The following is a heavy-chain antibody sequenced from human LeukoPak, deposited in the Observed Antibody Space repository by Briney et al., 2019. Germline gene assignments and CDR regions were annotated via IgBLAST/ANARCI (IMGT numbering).Heavy chain of an antibody. D-gene: IGHD3-22*01. CDR1: EGSFSSYY. Sequence: SETLSLTCTASEGSFSSYYGSWIRQPPGKGLEWIAYIYYSGSTNYNPSLKSRVTISVDTSKNQFSLKLSSITAADTAVYYCARAGSGYSFDYWGQGTLVTVSS. J-gene: IGHJ4*02. CDR3: ARAGSGYSFDY. CDR2: IYYSGST. V-gene: IGHV4-59*13.